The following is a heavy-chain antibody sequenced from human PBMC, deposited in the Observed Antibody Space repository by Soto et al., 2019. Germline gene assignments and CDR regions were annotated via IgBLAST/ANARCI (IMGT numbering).Heavy chain of an antibody. CDR3: ARAASSTWYLAY. Sequence: GGSLRLSCAASGFTVSVNLMNWVRQAPGKGLEYVSALTNNGGTTYYASSVKGRFTISRDNSKNTLYLQMGSLRAEDMAVYYCARAASSTWYLAYWGQGTLVTVSS. D-gene: IGHD6-13*01. CDR2: LTNNGGTT. V-gene: IGHV3-64*01. J-gene: IGHJ4*02. CDR1: GFTVSVNL.